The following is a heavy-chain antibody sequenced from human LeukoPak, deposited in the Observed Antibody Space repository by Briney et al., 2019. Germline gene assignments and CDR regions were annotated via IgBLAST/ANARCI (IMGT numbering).Heavy chain of an antibody. CDR1: GFTFSSYA. J-gene: IGHJ4*02. D-gene: IGHD3-10*01. CDR2: ISGSDGST. CDR3: ATVYGSGSYPAFGY. Sequence: GGSLRLSCAASGFTFSSYAMSWVRQAPGKGLEWVSAISGSDGSTYYADSVKGRFTISRDNSKNTLYLQMNSLRAEDTAVYYCATVYGSGSYPAFGYWGQGTLVTVSS. V-gene: IGHV3-23*01.